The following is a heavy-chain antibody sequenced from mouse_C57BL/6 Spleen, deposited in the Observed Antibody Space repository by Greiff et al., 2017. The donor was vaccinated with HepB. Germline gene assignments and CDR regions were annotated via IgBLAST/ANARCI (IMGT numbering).Heavy chain of an antibody. CDR1: GFTFSDYG. CDR3: ARRGTTVVATIDYYAMDY. Sequence: EVKVEESGGGLVKPGGSLKLSCAASGFTFSDYGMHWVRQAPEKGLEWVAYISSGSSTIYYADTVKGRFTISRDNAKNTLFLQMTSLRSEDTAMYYCARRGTTVVATIDYYAMDYWGQGTSVTVSS. D-gene: IGHD1-1*01. CDR2: ISSGSSTI. V-gene: IGHV5-17*01. J-gene: IGHJ4*01.